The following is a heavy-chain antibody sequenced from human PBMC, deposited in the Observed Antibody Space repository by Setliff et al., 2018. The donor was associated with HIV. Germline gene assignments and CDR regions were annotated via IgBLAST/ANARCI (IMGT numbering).Heavy chain of an antibody. CDR3: ARSNSGSGTGSGYYFHMGV. CDR2: VSPSGST. D-gene: IGHD6-25*01. CDR1: GGSLDSGNYY. Sequence: SETLSLTCTVSGGSLDSGNYYWSWIRQPAGKGLEWIGRVSPSGSTNYSPSLKSRVTISIATSKQFSLNVRSLTAADTAVYYCARSNSGSGTGSGYYFHMGVWGKGTTVTVSS. V-gene: IGHV4-61*02. J-gene: IGHJ6*03.